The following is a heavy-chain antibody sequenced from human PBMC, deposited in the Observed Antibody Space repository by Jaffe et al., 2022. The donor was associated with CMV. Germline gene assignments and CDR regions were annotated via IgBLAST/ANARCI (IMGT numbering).Heavy chain of an antibody. J-gene: IGHJ5*02. Sequence: QVQLVESGGGVVQPGRSLRLSCAASGFTFSSYGMHWVRQAPGKGLEWVAVISYDGSNKYYADSVKGRFTISRDNSKNTLYLQMNSLRAEDTAVYYCAKSGTAMVYWFDPWGQGTLVTVSS. D-gene: IGHD5-18*01. CDR3: AKSGTAMVYWFDP. V-gene: IGHV3-30*18. CDR1: GFTFSSYG. CDR2: ISYDGSNK.